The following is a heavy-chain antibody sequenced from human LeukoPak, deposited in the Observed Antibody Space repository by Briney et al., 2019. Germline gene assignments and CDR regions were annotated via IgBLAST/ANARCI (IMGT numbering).Heavy chain of an antibody. V-gene: IGHV3-48*02. D-gene: IGHD3-16*01. CDR2: ISSSSSTI. Sequence: GGSLRLSCAASGFTFSSYSMNWVRQAPGKGLEWVSYISSSSSTIYYADSVKGRFTISRDNAKNSLYLQMNSLRDEDTAVYYCARLGDYYYYYYMDVWGKGTTVTASS. J-gene: IGHJ6*03. CDR3: ARLGDYYYYYYMDV. CDR1: GFTFSSYS.